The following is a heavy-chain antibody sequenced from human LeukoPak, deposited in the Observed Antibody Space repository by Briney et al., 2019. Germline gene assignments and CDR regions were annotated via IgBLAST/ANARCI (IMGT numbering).Heavy chain of an antibody. CDR2: ISAYSGNT. CDR1: GDTFTSYG. D-gene: IGHD6-13*01. CDR3: ARGGAAAGTETWVH. Sequence: ASVKVSCKASGDTFTSYGISWVRQAPGQGLEWMGWISAYSGNTNYAQNLQGRVTMTTDTSTSTAYMELRSLRSDDTAVYYCARGGAAAGTETWVHWGQGTLVTVSS. V-gene: IGHV1-18*01. J-gene: IGHJ4*02.